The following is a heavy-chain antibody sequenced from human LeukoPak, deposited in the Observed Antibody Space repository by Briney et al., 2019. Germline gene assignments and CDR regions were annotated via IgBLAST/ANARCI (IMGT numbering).Heavy chain of an antibody. CDR3: ASPKAVAGGAFDI. Sequence: GGSLRLSCAASGFTFSSYSMNWVRQAPGKGLEWVSSISSSSSYIYYADSVKGRFTISRDNAKNSLYLQMNSLRAEDTAVYYCASPKAVAGGAFDIWGQGTMVTVSS. J-gene: IGHJ3*02. CDR1: GFTFSSYS. V-gene: IGHV3-21*01. CDR2: ISSSSSYI. D-gene: IGHD6-19*01.